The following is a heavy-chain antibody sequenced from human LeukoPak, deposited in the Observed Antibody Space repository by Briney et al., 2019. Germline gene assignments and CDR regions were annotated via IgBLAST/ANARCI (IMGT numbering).Heavy chain of an antibody. CDR1: GGSFSGYY. CDR2: INHSGST. D-gene: IGHD6-19*01. Sequence: SETLSLTCAVYGGSFSGYYWSWIRQPPGKGLEWIGEINHSGSTNYNPSLKSRVTISVDTSKNQFSLKLSSVTAADTAMYYCARGDSSGWFDYWGQGTLVTVSS. V-gene: IGHV4-34*01. J-gene: IGHJ4*02. CDR3: ARGDSSGWFDY.